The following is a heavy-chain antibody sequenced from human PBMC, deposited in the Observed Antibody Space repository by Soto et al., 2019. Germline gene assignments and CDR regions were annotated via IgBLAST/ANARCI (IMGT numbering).Heavy chain of an antibody. CDR3: AKDMLLTNWNPDGNDY. Sequence: QVQLVESGGGVVQPGRSLRLSCAASGFTFSSYGMLWVRQAPGKGLEWVAVISYDGSNKYYADSVKGRFTISRDNSKNTLYLQMNSLRAEDTAVYYCAKDMLLTNWNPDGNDYWGQGTLVTVSS. CDR1: GFTFSSYG. V-gene: IGHV3-30*18. CDR2: ISYDGSNK. J-gene: IGHJ4*02. D-gene: IGHD1-1*01.